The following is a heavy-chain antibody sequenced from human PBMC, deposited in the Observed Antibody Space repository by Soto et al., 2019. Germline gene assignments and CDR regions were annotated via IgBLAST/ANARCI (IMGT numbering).Heavy chain of an antibody. J-gene: IGHJ2*01. CDR3: ARTPYDSADYKRVDWYFDF. Sequence: QITLKESGPTLVKPTQTLTLTCSFSGFSLSTNRVAVAWIRPPPGKALEFLALKYWDDDRRYSPSLKTRLSITNDTSKNQVVLKMTYMDPADTATYFCARTPYDSADYKRVDWYFDFWGPGTLVTVSS. CDR2: KYWDDDR. CDR1: GFSLSTNRVA. V-gene: IGHV2-5*02. D-gene: IGHD3-22*01.